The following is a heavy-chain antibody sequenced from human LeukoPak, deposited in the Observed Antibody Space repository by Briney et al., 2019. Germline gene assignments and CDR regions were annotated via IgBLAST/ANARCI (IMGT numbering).Heavy chain of an antibody. CDR3: ARDPHHLGDFWSGYHYFDY. CDR2: IKQDGSEK. Sequence: GGSLRLSCAASGFTFSSYWMSWVRQAPGKGLEWVANIKQDGSEKYYVDSVKGRFTISRDNAKNSLYLQMNSLRAEDTAVYYCARDPHHLGDFWSGYHYFDYWGQGTLVTVSS. V-gene: IGHV3-7*01. CDR1: GFTFSSYW. J-gene: IGHJ4*02. D-gene: IGHD3-3*01.